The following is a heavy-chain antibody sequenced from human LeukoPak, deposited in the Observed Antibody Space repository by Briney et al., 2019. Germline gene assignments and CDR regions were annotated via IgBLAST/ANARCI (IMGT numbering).Heavy chain of an antibody. V-gene: IGHV3-48*01. CDR1: GFTFSSYS. J-gene: IGHJ4*02. CDR3: TTAKNDY. Sequence: PGGSLRLSCAASGFTFSSYSMNWVRQTSGKRLEWVSCITGSSDTIYYADSVKGRFTISRDNARNSLFLQMNSLRAEDTAVYYCTTAKNDYWGQGTLVTVSS. CDR2: ITGSSDTI.